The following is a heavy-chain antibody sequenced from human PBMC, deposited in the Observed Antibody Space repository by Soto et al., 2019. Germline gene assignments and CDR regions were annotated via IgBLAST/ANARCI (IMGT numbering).Heavy chain of an antibody. CDR1: GGSFSGYY. CDR3: ARPSVTYYDFWSGSIFDY. CDR2: INHSGST. J-gene: IGHJ4*02. Sequence: PSETLSLTCAVYGGSFSGYYWSWIRQPPGKVLEWIGEINHSGSTNYNPSLKSRVTISVDTSKNQFSLKLSSVTAADTAVYYCARPSVTYYDFWSGSIFDYWGQGTXVTGSS. V-gene: IGHV4-34*01. D-gene: IGHD3-3*01.